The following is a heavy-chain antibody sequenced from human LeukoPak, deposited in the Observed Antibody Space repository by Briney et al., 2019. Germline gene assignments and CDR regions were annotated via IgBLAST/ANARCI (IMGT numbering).Heavy chain of an antibody. Sequence: GGSLRLSCADSGFTFSSNWMHWVRQAPGKGLVWVSRIASDGSSTDYADSVRGRFTISRDNAKNTLYLQMNSLRPEDTAVYYCTSARYGGNSDYWGQGTLVTVSS. CDR3: TSARYGGNSDY. CDR1: GFTFSSNW. D-gene: IGHD4-23*01. J-gene: IGHJ4*02. V-gene: IGHV3-74*01. CDR2: IASDGSST.